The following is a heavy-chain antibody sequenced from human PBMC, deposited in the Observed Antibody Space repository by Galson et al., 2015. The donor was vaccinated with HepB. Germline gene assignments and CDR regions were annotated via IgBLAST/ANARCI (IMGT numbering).Heavy chain of an antibody. Sequence: SLRLSCAASGFTFSNAWMSWVRQAPGKGLEWVGRIKSKTDGGTTDYAAPVKGRFTISRDDSKNTLYLQMNSLKTEDTAVYYCTTSSSSSFNWYFDLWGRGTLVTVSS. V-gene: IGHV3-15*01. CDR1: GFTFSNAW. CDR2: IKSKTDGGTT. CDR3: TTSSSSSFNWYFDL. J-gene: IGHJ2*01. D-gene: IGHD6-6*01.